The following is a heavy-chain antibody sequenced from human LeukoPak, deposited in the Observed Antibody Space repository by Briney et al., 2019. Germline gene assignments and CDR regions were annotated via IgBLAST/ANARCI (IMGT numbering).Heavy chain of an antibody. V-gene: IGHV3-30*02. CDR2: IRYDGSNK. CDR3: AKDNYDYGDYDGGDY. Sequence: GGSLRLSCVAAGFTFSSYGMHWVRQPPGKGLEWVAFIRYDGSNKYYADSVKGRFTISRDNSRDTLHLQMNSLRAEDTAVYYCAKDNYDYGDYDGGDYWGQGTLVTVSS. J-gene: IGHJ4*02. D-gene: IGHD4-17*01. CDR1: GFTFSSYG.